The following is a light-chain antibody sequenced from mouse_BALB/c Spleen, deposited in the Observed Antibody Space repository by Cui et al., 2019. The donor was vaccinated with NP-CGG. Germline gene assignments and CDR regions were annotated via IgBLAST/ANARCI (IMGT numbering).Light chain of an antibody. J-gene: IGLJ1*01. CDR2: GTN. V-gene: IGLV1*01. CDR3: ALWYSNHWV. Sequence: QTVVTQTYAITTSPGETVTLTCRSSTGAVTTSNYANWVQEKPDHFFTGLIGGTNNRAPGVPARFSGSLIGDKAALTITGAQTEDEAIYFCALWYSNHWVFGGGTKLTVL. CDR1: TGAVTTSNY.